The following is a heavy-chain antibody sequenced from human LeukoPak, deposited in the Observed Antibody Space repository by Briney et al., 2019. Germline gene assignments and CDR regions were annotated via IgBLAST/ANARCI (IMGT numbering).Heavy chain of an antibody. CDR3: ARPHYSNSWSAFDY. Sequence: ASLKVSCKASGYTSNSYGISWGRQAPQQGGGWVGWISAYNVNTNNAQTLRGRATMTTDTSTSIDCMELRSVRADNTPVYYSARPHYSNSWSAFDYWGQGTLVTVSS. V-gene: IGHV1-18*01. D-gene: IGHD6-13*01. CDR1: GYTSNSYG. J-gene: IGHJ4*02. CDR2: ISAYNVNT.